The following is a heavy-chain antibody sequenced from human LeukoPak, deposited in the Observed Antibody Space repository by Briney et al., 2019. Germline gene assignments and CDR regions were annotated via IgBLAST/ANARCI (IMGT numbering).Heavy chain of an antibody. Sequence: ASVKVSCKASGYTFTSYYMHWVRQAPGQGLEWMGWINPNSGGTNYAQKFQGWVTMTRDTSISTAYMELSRLRSDDTAVYYCARDKDSSSSANYYYGMDVWGQGTTVTVSS. CDR2: INPNSGGT. J-gene: IGHJ6*02. D-gene: IGHD6-6*01. CDR1: GYTFTSYY. CDR3: ARDKDSSSSANYYYGMDV. V-gene: IGHV1-2*04.